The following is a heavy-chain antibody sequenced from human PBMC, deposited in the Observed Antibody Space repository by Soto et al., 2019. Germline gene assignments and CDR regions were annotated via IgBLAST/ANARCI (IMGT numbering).Heavy chain of an antibody. V-gene: IGHV4-59*08. D-gene: IGHD4-4*01. CDR2: IYYSGST. Sequence: SETLSLTCTVSGGSISSYYWSWIRQPPGKGLEWIGYIYYSGSTNYNPSLKSRVTISVDTSKNQFSLKLSSVTAADTAVYYCASSWQGQSRPYYYYMDVWGKGTTVTVSS. J-gene: IGHJ6*03. CDR3: ASSWQGQSRPYYYYMDV. CDR1: GGSISSYY.